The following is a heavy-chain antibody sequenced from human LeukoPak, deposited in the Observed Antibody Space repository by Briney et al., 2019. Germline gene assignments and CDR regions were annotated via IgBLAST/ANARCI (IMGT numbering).Heavy chain of an antibody. CDR2: IYYSGST. V-gene: IGHV4-39*01. D-gene: IGHD6-19*01. CDR3: ARHASVDGNWPRPLDY. Sequence: SETLSLTCTVSGGSISSSPYYWGWIRQPPGQGLEWIGNIYYSGSTYYNPSLKTRVTISVDTSKNQFSLKLTSVTAADTAVYYCARHASVDGNWPRPLDYWGQGSLVTVSS. CDR1: GGSISSSPYY. J-gene: IGHJ4*02.